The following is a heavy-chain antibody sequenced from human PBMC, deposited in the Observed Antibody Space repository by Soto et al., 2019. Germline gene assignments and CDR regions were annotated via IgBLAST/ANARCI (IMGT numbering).Heavy chain of an antibody. CDR3: ARGHYYYGMDV. CDR1: NGSFSSCTSS. Sequence: SEPLSLPCTVSNGSFSSCTSSWGWVRQPPGKGLEWIGYIYYSGTTYYTPSLKSRLTMSMDRANDHFSLNLTSVTAADTAVYFCARGHYYYGMDVWGQGITVT. CDR2: IYYSGTT. J-gene: IGHJ6*02. V-gene: IGHV4-30-2*01.